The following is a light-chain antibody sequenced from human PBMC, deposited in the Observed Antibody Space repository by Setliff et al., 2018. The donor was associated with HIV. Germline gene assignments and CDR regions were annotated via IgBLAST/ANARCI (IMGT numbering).Light chain of an antibody. J-gene: IGLJ3*02. CDR3: CSYAGADTWM. CDR1: ASDIGNYKY. Sequence: QSALTQPRSVSGSPGQSVTISCTGTASDIGNYKYVSWYQQQPDKAPKLIIYDVTKRPSGVSDRFSASKSGNTASLTISGLQADDEAHYYCCSYAGADTWMFGGGTKGTV. CDR2: DVT. V-gene: IGLV2-11*01.